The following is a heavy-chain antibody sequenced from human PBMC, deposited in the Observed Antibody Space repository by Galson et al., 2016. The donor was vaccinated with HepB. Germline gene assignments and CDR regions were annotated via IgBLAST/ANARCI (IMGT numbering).Heavy chain of an antibody. J-gene: IGHJ6*02. Sequence: SLRLSCAASEFTFSSYVMSWVRQAPGKGLEWVSTISGNGDSTYYADSVKGRFTISRDNSKNTLYLQMNSLRAEDTAVYYCAKEGTIFGAVPYGMDVWGQGTTVTVSS. D-gene: IGHD3-3*01. CDR1: EFTFSSYV. V-gene: IGHV3-23*01. CDR3: AKEGTIFGAVPYGMDV. CDR2: ISGNGDST.